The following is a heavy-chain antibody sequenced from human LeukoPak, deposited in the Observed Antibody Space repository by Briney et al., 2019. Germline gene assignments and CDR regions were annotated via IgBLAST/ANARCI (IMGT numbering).Heavy chain of an antibody. V-gene: IGHV1-8*01. CDR2: MNPNSGNT. D-gene: IGHD3-9*01. J-gene: IGHJ4*02. CDR3: ARGRYYDILTGYYLIDY. CDR1: GYTFTSYD. Sequence: GASVKVSCKASGYTFTSYDINWVRQATGQGLEWMGWMNPNSGNTAYAQKFQGRVTMTRDTSISTAYMELSSLRSEDTAVYYCARGRYYDILTGYYLIDYWGQGTLVTVSS.